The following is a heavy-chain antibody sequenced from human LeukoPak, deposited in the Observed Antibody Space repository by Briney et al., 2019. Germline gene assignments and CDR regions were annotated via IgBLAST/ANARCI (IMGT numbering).Heavy chain of an antibody. CDR3: AIRGYSYGQKPPDYYYGMDV. J-gene: IGHJ6*02. CDR1: GYTFTFYN. V-gene: IGHV1-69*13. D-gene: IGHD5-18*01. Sequence: SVKVSCKVSGYTFTFYNINWVRQAPGQGLEWMGGIIPIFGTANYAQKFQGRVTITADESTSTAYMELSSLRSEDTAVYYCAIRGYSYGQKPPDYYYGMDVWGQGTTVTVSS. CDR2: IIPIFGTA.